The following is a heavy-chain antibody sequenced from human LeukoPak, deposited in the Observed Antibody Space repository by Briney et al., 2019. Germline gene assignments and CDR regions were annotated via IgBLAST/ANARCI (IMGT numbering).Heavy chain of an antibody. CDR2: IRFDGSNR. Sequence: GGSLRLSCVASGITFSNYGMHWVRQAPGKWLEWVAFIRFDGSNRYYADSVKGRFTISRDNSKNTLYLQMNSLRAEDTAVYYCAKDPFGWFGELLSVRYYYYYMDVWGKGTTVTISS. CDR1: GITFSNYG. V-gene: IGHV3-30*02. D-gene: IGHD3-10*01. CDR3: AKDPFGWFGELLSVRYYYYYMDV. J-gene: IGHJ6*03.